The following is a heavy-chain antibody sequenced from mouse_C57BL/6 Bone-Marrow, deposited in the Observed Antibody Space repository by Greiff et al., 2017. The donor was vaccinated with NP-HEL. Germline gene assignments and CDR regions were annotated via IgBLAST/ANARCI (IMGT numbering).Heavy chain of an antibody. CDR2: IFPGSGST. CDR1: GYTFTDYY. V-gene: IGHV1-75*01. J-gene: IGHJ1*03. D-gene: IGHD2-2*01. Sequence: QVQLKESGPELVKPGASVKISCKASGYTFTDYYINWVKQRPGQGLEWIGWIFPGSGSTYYNEKFKGKATLTVDKSSSTAYMLLSSLTSEDSAVYFCARKWLPPLYWYFDVWGTGTTVTVSS. CDR3: ARKWLPPLYWYFDV.